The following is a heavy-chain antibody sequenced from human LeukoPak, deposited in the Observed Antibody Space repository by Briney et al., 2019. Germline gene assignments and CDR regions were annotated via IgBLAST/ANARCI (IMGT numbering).Heavy chain of an antibody. CDR2: VSAYNGNT. CDR1: GYTFTSYG. CDR3: ARGGAPKRERHSYYYYYYMDV. D-gene: IGHD5-12*01. V-gene: IGHV1-18*01. Sequence: GASVKVSCKASGYTFTSYGISWVRQAPGQGLEWMGWVSAYNGNTNYAQKLQGRVTMNTDTSTSTAYMELRSLRSDDTAVYYCARGGAPKRERHSYYYYYYMDVWGKGTTVTLSS. J-gene: IGHJ6*03.